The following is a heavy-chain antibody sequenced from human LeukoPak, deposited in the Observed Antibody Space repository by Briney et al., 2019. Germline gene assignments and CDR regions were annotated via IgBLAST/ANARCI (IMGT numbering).Heavy chain of an antibody. CDR3: ARVTTVTSPSFDY. J-gene: IGHJ4*02. Sequence: GGSLRLSCAASGFTFSSYSMNWVRQAPGKGLEWVSYISSSSSTIYYADSVKGRFTISRDNAKNSLYLQMNSLRAEDTAVYYCARVTTVTSPSFDYWGQGTLVTVSS. CDR2: ISSSSSTI. D-gene: IGHD4-17*01. CDR1: GFTFSSYS. V-gene: IGHV3-48*01.